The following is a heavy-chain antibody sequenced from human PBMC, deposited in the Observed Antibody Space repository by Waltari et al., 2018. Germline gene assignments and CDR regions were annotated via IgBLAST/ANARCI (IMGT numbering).Heavy chain of an antibody. V-gene: IGHV3-30*19. CDR2: RSFDGNEK. J-gene: IGHJ4*02. Sequence: VPLVESGGGGVQPGRVLRLSCTASGLRLGKYGLAWVRQAPGKGLEWVAIRSFDGNEKHYADSVNGRLTVSRDNSKNTLFLQLNSLRAEDTAVYYCAKELYPGYARRLFDYWGQGTLVTVSS. D-gene: IGHD5-12*01. CDR1: GLRLGKYG. CDR3: AKELYPGYARRLFDY.